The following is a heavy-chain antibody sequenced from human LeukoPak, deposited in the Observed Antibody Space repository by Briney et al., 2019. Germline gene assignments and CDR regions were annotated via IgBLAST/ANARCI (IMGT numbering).Heavy chain of an antibody. CDR2: IYYSGGT. CDR3: ATGFGEVSYVYPMTYNWFDP. D-gene: IGHD3-10*01. J-gene: IGHJ5*02. V-gene: IGHV4-39*01. Sequence: SETLSLTCTVSGGSISSSSYYWGWTRQPPGKGLEWIGSIYYSGGTYYNPSLKSRVTIPASTSKNQFSLKLSSVTAADTAVYYCATGFGEVSYVYPMTYNWFDPWGQGTLVTVSS. CDR1: GGSISSSSYY.